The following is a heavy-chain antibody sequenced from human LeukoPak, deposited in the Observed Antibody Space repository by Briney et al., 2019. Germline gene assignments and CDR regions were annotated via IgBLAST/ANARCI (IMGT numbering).Heavy chain of an antibody. J-gene: IGHJ4*02. D-gene: IGHD2-8*01. Sequence: ASVKVSCKASGGTFSSYAISWVRQAPGQGLEWMGRIIPIFGTANYAQKFQGRVTITTDESASTAYMELSSLRSEDTAVYYCARDRYCTNGVCYQYYWGQGTLVTVSS. CDR2: IIPIFGTA. CDR1: GGTFSSYA. CDR3: ARDRYCTNGVCYQYY. V-gene: IGHV1-69*05.